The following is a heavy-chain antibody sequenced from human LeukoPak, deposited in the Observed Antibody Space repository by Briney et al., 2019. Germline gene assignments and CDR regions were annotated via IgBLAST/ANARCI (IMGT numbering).Heavy chain of an antibody. CDR1: GGSISSSSYY. J-gene: IGHJ5*02. CDR3: ARTRGLFANWFDP. Sequence: SETLSLICTVSGGSISSSSYYWGWIRQPPGKGLEWIGSIYYSGSTYYNPSLKSRATISVDTSKNQFSLKLSSVTAADTAVYYCARTRGLFANWFDPWGQGTLVTVSS. V-gene: IGHV4-39*01. D-gene: IGHD3-3*01. CDR2: IYYSGST.